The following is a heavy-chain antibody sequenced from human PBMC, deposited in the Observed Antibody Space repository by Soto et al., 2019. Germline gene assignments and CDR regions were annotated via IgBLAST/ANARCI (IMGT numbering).Heavy chain of an antibody. V-gene: IGHV3-30*04. CDR2: VSSDGNTK. CDR1: GFSYNTYA. CDR3: AKDVRASYYYGMDV. J-gene: IGHJ6*02. Sequence: QMQLVESGGGVVQPGGSLRLLCAASGFSYNTYAMHWVRQAPGKGLEWVAVVSSDGNTKDYADSVKGRFTISRDNSNNTLYLQMNSLRPEDTAVYYCAKDVRASYYYGMDVWGQGTTVSVSS.